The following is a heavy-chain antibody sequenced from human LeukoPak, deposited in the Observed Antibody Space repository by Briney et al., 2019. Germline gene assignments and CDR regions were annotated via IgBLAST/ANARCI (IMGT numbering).Heavy chain of an antibody. D-gene: IGHD3-9*01. J-gene: IGHJ4*02. CDR3: AKINGPILTGKLDC. CDR2: ISGSGEST. V-gene: IGHV3-23*01. CDR1: GFTFPSYA. Sequence: GGSLRLSCAASGFTFPSYAMSWVRQAPGERLEWVSTISGSGESTYYADSLKGRFTISRDNSKNTVYLHMNSLRAEDTAVYYCAKINGPILTGKLDCWGQGTLVTVSS.